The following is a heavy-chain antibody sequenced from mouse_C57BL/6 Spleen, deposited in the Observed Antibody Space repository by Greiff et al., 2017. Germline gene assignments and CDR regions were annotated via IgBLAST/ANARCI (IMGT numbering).Heavy chain of an antibody. V-gene: IGHV14-1*01. J-gene: IGHJ3*01. CDR1: GFNIKDYY. Sequence: EVQLQQSGAELVRPGASVKLSCTASGFNIKDYYMHWVKQRPEQGLEWIGRIDPEDGDTEYASKFQGKATMTADTSSNTAYLQLSSLTSEDPAVYYCTSCTTRVLRFAYWGQGTTVTVSA. CDR2: IDPEDGDT. CDR3: TSCTTRVLRFAY. D-gene: IGHD3-1*01.